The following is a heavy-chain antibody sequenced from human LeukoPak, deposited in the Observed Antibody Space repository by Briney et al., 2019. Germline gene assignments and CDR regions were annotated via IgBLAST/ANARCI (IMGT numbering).Heavy chain of an antibody. CDR1: GFTFYDYG. Sequence: GGSLRLSCAASGFTFYDYGMSWVRHAPGKGLEWVSGINWNGGSTVYADSVKGRFTISRDNAKNSLYLQMNSLRAEDTALYYCARASYGSGNGYYFDYWGQGTLVTVSS. CDR3: ARASYGSGNGYYFDY. J-gene: IGHJ4*02. D-gene: IGHD3-10*01. V-gene: IGHV3-20*04. CDR2: INWNGGST.